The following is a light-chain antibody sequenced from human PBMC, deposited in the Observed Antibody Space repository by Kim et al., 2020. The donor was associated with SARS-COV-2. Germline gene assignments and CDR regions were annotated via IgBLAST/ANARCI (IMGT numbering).Light chain of an antibody. J-gene: IGKJ1*01. Sequence: ASVGDRVTITCRASQSISSYLNWYQQKVGKAPKVLIYAASNLQSGVPSRFSGSGSGTDFTLTISSLQPEDFATYYCQQSYSTPWTFGQGTKVEIK. CDR3: QQSYSTPWT. CDR2: AAS. V-gene: IGKV1-39*01. CDR1: QSISSY.